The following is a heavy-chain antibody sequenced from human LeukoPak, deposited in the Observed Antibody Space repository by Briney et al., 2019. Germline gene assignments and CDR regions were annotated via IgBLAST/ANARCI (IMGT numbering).Heavy chain of an antibody. CDR2: IIPIFGTA. CDR3: ASEAYYDSSGWPLGY. CDR1: GGTFSSYA. Sequence: GASVKVSCKASGGTFSSYAISWVRQAPGQGLEWMGRIIPIFGTANYAQKFQGRVTITTDESTSTAYMELSSLRSEDTAVYYCASEAYYDSSGWPLGYWGQGTLVTVSS. D-gene: IGHD3-22*01. V-gene: IGHV1-69*05. J-gene: IGHJ4*02.